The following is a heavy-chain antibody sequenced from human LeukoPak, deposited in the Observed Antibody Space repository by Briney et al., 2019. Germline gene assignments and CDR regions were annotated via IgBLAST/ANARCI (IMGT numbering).Heavy chain of an antibody. CDR1: GFTFSSYA. CDR2: ISSNGGST. J-gene: IGHJ6*03. CDR3: ARDAEYCSSSSCYKDYYYYMDL. Sequence: GGSLRLSCAASGFTFSSYAMHWVRQAPGKGLEDVSAISSNGGSTYYANSVKGRFTISRDNSKNTLYLQMGSLRAEDMAVYYCARDAEYCSSSSCYKDYYYYMDLWGKGTTVTVSS. D-gene: IGHD2-2*02. V-gene: IGHV3-64*01.